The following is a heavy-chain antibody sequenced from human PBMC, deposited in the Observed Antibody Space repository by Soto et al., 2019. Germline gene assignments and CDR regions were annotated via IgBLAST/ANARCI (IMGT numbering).Heavy chain of an antibody. V-gene: IGHV3-23*01. D-gene: IGHD3-10*01. Sequence: GGPLSLCCEDSRFSFRTYVKRWVPRARGRGPEWVSGIGNVLNVIYNADSVKGRFTISRDNSKNTLYLQMNSLGVEDTAVYYCVKYDAGSYYKSPLGNWGQGTQVTVSS. CDR2: IGNVLNVI. CDR1: RFSFRTYV. J-gene: IGHJ4*02. CDR3: VKYDAGSYYKSPLGN.